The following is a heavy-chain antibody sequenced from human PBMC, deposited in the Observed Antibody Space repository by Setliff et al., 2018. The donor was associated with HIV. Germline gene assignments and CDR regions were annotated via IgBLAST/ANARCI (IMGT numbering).Heavy chain of an antibody. CDR3: ARSSLSVRIYDY. CDR2: IRNKANGYTR. J-gene: IGHJ4*02. Sequence: PGGSLRLSCVASGFIFSDHYMDWVRQAPGKGLEWVGRIRNKANGYTREYDASLRGRFTILRDDSENTLYLQMDSLQIEDTAVYFCARSSLSVRIYDYWGQGTLVTVSS. CDR1: GFIFSDHY. D-gene: IGHD3-10*02. V-gene: IGHV3-72*01.